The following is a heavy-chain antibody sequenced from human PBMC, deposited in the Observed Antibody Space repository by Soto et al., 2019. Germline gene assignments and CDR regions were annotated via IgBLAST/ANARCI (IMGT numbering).Heavy chain of an antibody. CDR2: IIPIFGTA. Sequence: QVQLVQSGAEVKKPGSSVKVSCKASGGTFSSYAISWVRQAPGQGLEWMGGIIPIFGTANYAQKFQGRVTIRSDESTSTAYMDLSSLRSVDTAVYYCARDRDGYHKPAFDYWGQGTLVTVSS. D-gene: IGHD5-12*01. CDR3: ARDRDGYHKPAFDY. CDR1: GGTFSSYA. J-gene: IGHJ4*02. V-gene: IGHV1-69*01.